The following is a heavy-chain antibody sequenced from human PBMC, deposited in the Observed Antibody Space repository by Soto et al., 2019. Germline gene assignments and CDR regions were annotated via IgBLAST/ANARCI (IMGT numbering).Heavy chain of an antibody. J-gene: IGHJ5*02. Sequence: SGPTLVNPTQTLTLTCTFSGFSLSTNGVRVGWIRQPPGKALEWLAIISWNDEKYYSPSLKSRLTITKDTSKNQVVLTMTNVDPVDTATYYCAHRRVWSSDWYDWFDPWGQGXLVTVYS. CDR3: AHRRVWSSDWYDWFDP. V-gene: IGHV2-5*01. CDR2: ISWNDEK. D-gene: IGHD6-19*01. CDR1: GFSLSTNGVR.